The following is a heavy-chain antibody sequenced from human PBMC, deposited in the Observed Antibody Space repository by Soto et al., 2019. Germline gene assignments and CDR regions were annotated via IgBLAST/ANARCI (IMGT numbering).Heavy chain of an antibody. CDR2: IYDSGTT. CDR1: GGSMSGYY. CDR3: ARVSHIVVVPAIRGAFDI. V-gene: IGHV4-59*01. Sequence: QVQLQESGPGLEAASETLSLTCTVSGGSMSGYYWSWIRQPPWKGLEWIGFIYDSGTTNYNPSLKSRGAISIDTSKNQFSLKLTSVTAADTAVYYCARVSHIVVVPAIRGAFDIWGQGTMITVSS. D-gene: IGHD2-21*02. J-gene: IGHJ3*02.